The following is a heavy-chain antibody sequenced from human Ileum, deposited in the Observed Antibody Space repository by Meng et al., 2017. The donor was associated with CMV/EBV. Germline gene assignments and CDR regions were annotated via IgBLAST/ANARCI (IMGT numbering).Heavy chain of an antibody. CDR2: ISGSGGHI. J-gene: IGHJ4*02. CDR1: GFTFGGFN. D-gene: IGHD2-2*01. CDR3: AREDCTSMSSHPSCY. Sequence: GESLKISCAASGFTFGGFNMNWVRQAPGKGLEWVSSISGSGGHIFYAVSVKGRFTISRDNAKNSLYLQMSSLRADDTAVYYCAREDCTSMSSHPSCYWGQGTMVTGSS. V-gene: IGHV3-21*01.